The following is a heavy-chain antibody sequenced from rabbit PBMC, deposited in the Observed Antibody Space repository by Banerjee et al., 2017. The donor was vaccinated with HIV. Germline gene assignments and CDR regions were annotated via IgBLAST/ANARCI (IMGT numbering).Heavy chain of an antibody. Sequence: QEQLEESGGDLVKPEGSLTLTCTASGFSFSSSYYVMCWVRQAPGKGLEWIGCIYTGDGNTYYASWAKGRFTISKTSSTTVTLQMTSLTAADTATYFCARNPYGNIVLWGQGTLVTVS. CDR1: GFSFSSSYYV. V-gene: IGHV1S45*01. CDR2: IYTGDGNT. D-gene: IGHD5-1*01. CDR3: ARNPYGNIVL. J-gene: IGHJ4*01.